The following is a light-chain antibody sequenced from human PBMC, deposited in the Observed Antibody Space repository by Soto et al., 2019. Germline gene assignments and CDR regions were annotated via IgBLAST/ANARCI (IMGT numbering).Light chain of an antibody. CDR3: QKFSSVPV. CDR1: QGISNY. J-gene: IGKJ3*01. V-gene: IGKV1-27*01. CDR2: AAS. Sequence: DIQMTQSPSSLSASVGDRVTITCRASQGISNYVAWYQQKPGKPPKLLIYAASTLQSGVPSRFSGSGSGTDFTLSLNSPQPEEVATFSRQKFSSVPVFGPGTKVDIK.